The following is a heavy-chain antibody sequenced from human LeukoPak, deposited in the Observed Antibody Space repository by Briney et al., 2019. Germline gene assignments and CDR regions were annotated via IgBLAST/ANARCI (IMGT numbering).Heavy chain of an antibody. J-gene: IGHJ4*02. CDR1: GFTFSDYY. Sequence: GGSLRLSCAASGFTFSDYYMSWIRQAPGKGLEWVSYISSSGSTIYYADSVKGRFTISRDNAKNSLYLQTNSLRAEDTAVYYCARVSGYGSGSYFFDYWGQGTLVTVSS. CDR2: ISSSGSTI. V-gene: IGHV3-11*01. CDR3: ARVSGYGSGSYFFDY. D-gene: IGHD3-10*01.